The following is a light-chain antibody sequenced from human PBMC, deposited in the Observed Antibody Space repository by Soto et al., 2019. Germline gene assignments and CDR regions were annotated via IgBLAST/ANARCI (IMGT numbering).Light chain of an antibody. CDR3: QSYDSSLSGVV. CDR2: GNS. Sequence: QSLLTQPPSVSGAPGQRITISWTGSSSNIGAGYDVHWYQQLPGTAPKLLIYGNSNRPSGVPDRFSGSKSGTSASLAITGLQAEDEADYYCQSYDSSLSGVVFGGGTKLTVL. V-gene: IGLV1-40*01. CDR1: SSNIGAGYD. J-gene: IGLJ2*01.